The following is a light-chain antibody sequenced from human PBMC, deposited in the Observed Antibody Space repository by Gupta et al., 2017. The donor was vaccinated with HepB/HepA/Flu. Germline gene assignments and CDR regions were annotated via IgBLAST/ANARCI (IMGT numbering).Light chain of an antibody. CDR3: QGRDTYVWA. V-gene: IGKV1-39*01. CDR1: QSINRN. J-gene: IGKJ1*01. CDR2: AAS. Sequence: DIQLTQSPSSLSASVGDRVAITCRASQSINRNLNWYQQKPGKAPKFLIYAASNLQSGVPSRFSGSGSGTDFTLTISSLQPEDFASYFCQGRDTYVWAFGQGTKVEI.